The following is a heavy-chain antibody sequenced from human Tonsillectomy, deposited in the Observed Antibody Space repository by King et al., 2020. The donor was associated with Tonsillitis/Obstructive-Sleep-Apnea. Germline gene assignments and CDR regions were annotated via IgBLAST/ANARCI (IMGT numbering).Heavy chain of an antibody. D-gene: IGHD3-22*01. J-gene: IGHJ4*02. Sequence: VQLVESGGGLVKPGGSLRLSCAASEFTLSNAWMNWVRQAPGKGLEWVGRIISRSDGGTTDYAAPVKGRFTVSRDDSENIVYLQMNSLRPEDTGVYYCTTDQGDSSGFYHFDYWGRGTLVTVSP. CDR2: IISRSDGGTT. CDR3: TTDQGDSSGFYHFDY. CDR1: EFTLSNAW. V-gene: IGHV3-15*01.